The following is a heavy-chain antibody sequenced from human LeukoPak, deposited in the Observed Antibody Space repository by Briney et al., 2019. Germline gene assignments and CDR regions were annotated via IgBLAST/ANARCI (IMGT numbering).Heavy chain of an antibody. V-gene: IGHV3-11*04. D-gene: IGHD2-2*01. Sequence: GGSLRPSCAASGFTFSDYYMSWIRQAPGKGLEWVSYISSSGSTIYYADSVKGRFTISRDNAKNSLYLQMNSLRAEDTAVYYCARAPDQPPYYYYYMDVWGKGTTVTVSS. CDR2: ISSSGSTI. CDR3: ARAPDQPPYYYYYMDV. CDR1: GFTFSDYY. J-gene: IGHJ6*03.